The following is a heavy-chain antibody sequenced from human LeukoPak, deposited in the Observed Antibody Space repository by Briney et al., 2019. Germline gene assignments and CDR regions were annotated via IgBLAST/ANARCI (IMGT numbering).Heavy chain of an antibody. Sequence: SETLSLTCTVSGVSISSYYLSWIRQPAGKGLEWIGRIYTSWGTNYNPSLKSRVTMSVDTSKNQFSLKLSSVTAADTAVYYCASTSYGSGSYYNYYYYYGMDVWGQGTTVTVSS. D-gene: IGHD3-10*01. J-gene: IGHJ6*02. V-gene: IGHV4-4*07. CDR3: ASTSYGSGSYYNYYYYYGMDV. CDR1: GVSISSYY. CDR2: IYTSWGT.